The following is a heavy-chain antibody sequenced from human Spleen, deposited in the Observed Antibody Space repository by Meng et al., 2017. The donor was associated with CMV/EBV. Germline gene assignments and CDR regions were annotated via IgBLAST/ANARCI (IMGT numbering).Heavy chain of an antibody. D-gene: IGHD1-26*01. Sequence: SVKVSCKASGYTFTSYGISWVRQAPGQGLEWMGGIIPILGIANYAQKFQGRVTITADKSTSTAYMELSSLRSEDTAVYYCAREVVGATTYGMDVWGQGTTVTVSS. CDR1: GYTFTSYG. CDR2: IIPILGIA. J-gene: IGHJ6*02. CDR3: AREVVGATTYGMDV. V-gene: IGHV1-69*10.